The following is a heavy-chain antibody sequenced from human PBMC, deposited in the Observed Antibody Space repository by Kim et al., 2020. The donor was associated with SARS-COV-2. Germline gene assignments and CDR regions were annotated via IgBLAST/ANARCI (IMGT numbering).Heavy chain of an antibody. J-gene: IGHJ4*02. CDR1: GGSISSHH. V-gene: IGHV4-59*11. Sequence: SETLSLTCTVSGGSISSHHWNWIRQSPGKGLEWIGYIYYSGSTNYNPSLKSRVTISVDTSKNQSSLKLSSVAAADTAVYYCARVGEYYFDYWGEGPLVTVSS. CDR2: IYYSGST. CDR3: ARVGEYYFDY. D-gene: IGHD1-26*01.